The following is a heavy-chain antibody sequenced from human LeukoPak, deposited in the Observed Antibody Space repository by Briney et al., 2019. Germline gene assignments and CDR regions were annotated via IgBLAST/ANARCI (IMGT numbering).Heavy chain of an antibody. Sequence: ASVKVSCKASGYTFTSYDINWVRRATGQGLEWMGWMNPNSGNTGYAQKFQGRVTMTRNTSISTAYMELSSLRSEDTAVYYCARDPYSGSYYGYWGQGTLVTVPS. J-gene: IGHJ4*02. V-gene: IGHV1-8*01. CDR1: GYTFTSYD. D-gene: IGHD1-26*01. CDR3: ARDPYSGSYYGY. CDR2: MNPNSGNT.